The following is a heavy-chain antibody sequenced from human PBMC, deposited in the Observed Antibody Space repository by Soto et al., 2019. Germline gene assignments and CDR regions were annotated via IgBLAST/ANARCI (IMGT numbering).Heavy chain of an antibody. V-gene: IGHV3-23*01. Sequence: GGSLRLSCAASGFTVSSFTMNWVRQAPGKGLEWVSGIGASGDTTYYADSVKGRFTISRDNSKNTLYVQMNSLRAEDTAIYYCAKDRVGSTWPYYFDYWGQGILVTVSS. CDR3: AKDRVGSTWPYYFDY. J-gene: IGHJ4*02. CDR1: GFTVSSFT. D-gene: IGHD6-13*01. CDR2: IGASGDTT.